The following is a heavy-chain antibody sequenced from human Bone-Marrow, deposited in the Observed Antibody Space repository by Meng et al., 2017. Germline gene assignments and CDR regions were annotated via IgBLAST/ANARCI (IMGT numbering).Heavy chain of an antibody. CDR1: GDSISSDIW. Sequence: QAQLQESGPGLVKPSGTLSLTCTVSGDSISSDIWWSWVRQPPGKGLEWIGEVYHRGGTNYNPSLKSRVVISVDKSKNQFSLNLSSVTAADTAVYYCARRPEWLGYFDYWGQGTRVTGYS. V-gene: IGHV4-4*02. J-gene: IGHJ4*02. CDR3: ARRPEWLGYFDY. CDR2: VYHRGGT. D-gene: IGHD3-3*01.